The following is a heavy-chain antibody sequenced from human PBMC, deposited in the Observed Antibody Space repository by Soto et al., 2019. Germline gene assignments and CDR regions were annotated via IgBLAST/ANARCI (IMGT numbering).Heavy chain of an antibody. CDR3: AQRTTVNSYWYFDL. J-gene: IGHJ2*01. V-gene: IGHV3-74*03. Sequence: EVQLVESGGGLVQPGGSLRLSCAASGFTFSSYWMHWVRQAPGRGLVWVSRINSDGSSRTYADSVKGRFTISRDNAKNTLYLQMNSLRAEDTAVYYCAQRTTVNSYWYFDLWGRGTLVTVSS. D-gene: IGHD4-17*01. CDR2: INSDGSSR. CDR1: GFTFSSYW.